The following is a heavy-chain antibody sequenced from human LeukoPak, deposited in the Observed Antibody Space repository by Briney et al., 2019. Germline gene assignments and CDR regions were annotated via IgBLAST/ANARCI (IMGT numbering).Heavy chain of an antibody. V-gene: IGHV4-4*07. D-gene: IGHD3-10*01. CDR1: GGSISSYY. Sequence: SETLSLTCTVSGGSISSYYWSWIRQPAGKGLEWIGRIYTSGSTNYNPSLKSRVTMSVDTSKNQFSLKLSSVPAADTAVYYCARGGGSGSIPYYFDYWGQGTLVTVSS. J-gene: IGHJ4*02. CDR2: IYTSGST. CDR3: ARGGGSGSIPYYFDY.